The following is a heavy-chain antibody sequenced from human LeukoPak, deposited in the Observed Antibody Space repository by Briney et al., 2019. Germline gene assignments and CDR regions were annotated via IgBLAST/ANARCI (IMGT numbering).Heavy chain of an antibody. CDR1: GGSFSGYY. Sequence: PPETLSLTCAVYGGSFSGYYWSWIRQPPGQGLDWIGEINHSGSTNYNPSLKSRVTISVDTSKNQFSLKLSSVTAADTAVYYCARGILGYCSGGSCYSFPHWGQGTLVTVSS. V-gene: IGHV4-34*01. J-gene: IGHJ1*01. D-gene: IGHD2-15*01. CDR2: INHSGST. CDR3: ARGILGYCSGGSCYSFPH.